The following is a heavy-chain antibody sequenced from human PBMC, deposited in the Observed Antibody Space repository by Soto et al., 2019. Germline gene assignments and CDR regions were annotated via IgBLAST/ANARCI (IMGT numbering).Heavy chain of an antibody. V-gene: IGHV3-49*04. CDR3: SRSLAIDFDS. Sequence: GGSLRLSCAASGFNFAAYTMSWVRLTPGKGLEWVGFIRRIAYGGTTDYAASVKGRFTISRDDTRKIVYLQMSRLQIEDTAVYYCSRSLAIDFDSWGQGTLVNVSS. J-gene: IGHJ4*02. CDR2: IRRIAYGGTT. CDR1: GFNFAAYT.